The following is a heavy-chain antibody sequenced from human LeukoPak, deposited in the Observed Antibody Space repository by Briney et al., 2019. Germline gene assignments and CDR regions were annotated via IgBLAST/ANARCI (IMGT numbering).Heavy chain of an antibody. J-gene: IGHJ4*02. V-gene: IGHV4-38-2*01. Sequence: SETLSLTCAVSGYSISSGYCWGWIRQPPGKGLEWIGSIYHSGSTYYNPSLKSRVTISVDTSKNQFSLKLSSVTAADTAVYYCARHGGYSSGWLGFYFDYWGQGTLATVSS. CDR2: IYHSGST. D-gene: IGHD6-19*01. CDR1: GYSISSGYC. CDR3: ARHGGYSSGWLGFYFDY.